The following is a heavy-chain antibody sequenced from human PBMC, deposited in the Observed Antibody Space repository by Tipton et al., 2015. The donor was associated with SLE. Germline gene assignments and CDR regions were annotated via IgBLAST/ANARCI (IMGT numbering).Heavy chain of an antibody. CDR3: AREEDITGALVDI. CDR2: INHSGST. V-gene: IGHV4-34*01. J-gene: IGHJ3*02. CDR1: GGSFSGYY. D-gene: IGHD1-20*01. Sequence: LRLSCAVYGGSFSGYYWSWIRQPPGKGLEWIGEINHSGSTSYNPSLKSRVTISVDTSKNQFSLKLSSVTAADTAVYYCAREEDITGALVDIWGQGTMVTVSS.